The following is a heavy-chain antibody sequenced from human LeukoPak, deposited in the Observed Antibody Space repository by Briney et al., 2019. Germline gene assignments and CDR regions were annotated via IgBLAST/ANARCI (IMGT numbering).Heavy chain of an antibody. D-gene: IGHD2-2*01. CDR1: GFTVSSNS. V-gene: IGHV3-53*01. J-gene: IGHJ5*02. Sequence: PGGSLRLSCTVSGFTVSSNSWSWVRQAPGKGLEWVSFIYSGGNTHYSDSVKGRFTISRDNSKNTLYLQMNSLRAEDTAVYYCAREAIGYCSSTSCYGRWFDPWGQGTLVTVSS. CDR2: IYSGGNT. CDR3: AREAIGYCSSTSCYGRWFDP.